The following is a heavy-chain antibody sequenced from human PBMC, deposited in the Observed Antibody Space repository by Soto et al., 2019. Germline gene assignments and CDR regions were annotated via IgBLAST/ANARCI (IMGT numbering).Heavy chain of an antibody. CDR1: GGSISSYY. CDR3: ARRYGYSFDY. CDR2: IYYSGSS. Sequence: QVQLQESGPGLVKPSETLSLTCTVSGGSISSYYWRWLRQPPGKGLEWIGYIYYSGSSNYNPSLKSRVTISVDTSKNQFSLKLSSVTAADTAVYYCARRYGYSFDYWGQGTLVTVSS. J-gene: IGHJ4*02. D-gene: IGHD1-20*01. V-gene: IGHV4-59*08.